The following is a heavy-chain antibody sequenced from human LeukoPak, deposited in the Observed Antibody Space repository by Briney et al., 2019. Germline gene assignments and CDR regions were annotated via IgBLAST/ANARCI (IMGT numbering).Heavy chain of an antibody. D-gene: IGHD4-17*01. CDR1: GGSISSSSYY. Sequence: SETLSLTCTVSGGSISSSSYYWGWIRQPPGKGLEWIGSIYYSGSTYYNPSLKSRVTISVDTSKNQFSLKLSSVTAADTAVYYCARSVNYGDPNAPPSFDYWGQGTLVTVSS. CDR3: ARSVNYGDPNAPPSFDY. J-gene: IGHJ4*02. V-gene: IGHV4-39*01. CDR2: IYYSGST.